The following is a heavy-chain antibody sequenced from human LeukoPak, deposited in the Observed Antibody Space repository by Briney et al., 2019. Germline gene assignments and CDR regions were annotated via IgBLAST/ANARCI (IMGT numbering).Heavy chain of an antibody. D-gene: IGHD3-3*01. Sequence: GGSLRLSCAASGFTFSSYTMNWVRQPPGKGLEWVSNIGTSSTTIYYADSVKGRFTISRDNAKNSLYLQMNSLGAEDTAVYYCARVCLVYDFWSGYYSHNWFDPWGQGTLVTVSS. V-gene: IGHV3-48*01. CDR3: ARVCLVYDFWSGYYSHNWFDP. CDR2: IGTSSTTI. J-gene: IGHJ5*02. CDR1: GFTFSSYT.